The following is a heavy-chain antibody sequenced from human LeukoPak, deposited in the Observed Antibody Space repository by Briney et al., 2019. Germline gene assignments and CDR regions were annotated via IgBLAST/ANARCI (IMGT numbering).Heavy chain of an antibody. J-gene: IGHJ4*02. Sequence: GRSLGLSCAASGFTFNNYGMHWVREAPGKGLEWVAVIPYDGSDKYYAVSVKGRCTISRDNSKNTLYLQMNSLRPQDTAVYYCASLDGYNPGDYWGQGILVTVSS. CDR3: ASLDGYNPGDY. V-gene: IGHV3-30*03. CDR2: IPYDGSDK. D-gene: IGHD5-24*01. CDR1: GFTFNNYG.